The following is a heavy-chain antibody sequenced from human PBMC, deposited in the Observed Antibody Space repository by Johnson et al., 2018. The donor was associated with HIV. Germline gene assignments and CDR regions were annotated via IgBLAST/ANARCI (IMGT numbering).Heavy chain of an antibody. CDR3: ARDESGYDEGFDAFDI. D-gene: IGHD5-12*01. CDR2: IQEDGSQI. CDR1: GFTFSDYY. Sequence: VQLVESGGGVVQPGRSLRLSCAASGFTFSDYYMSWIRQAPGKGLEWVGNIQEDGSQIHYMDSVKGRFTISRDNAKNSLYLKMNSLRVEDTAVYYCARDESGYDEGFDAFDIWGQGTMVTVSS. J-gene: IGHJ3*02. V-gene: IGHV3-7*01.